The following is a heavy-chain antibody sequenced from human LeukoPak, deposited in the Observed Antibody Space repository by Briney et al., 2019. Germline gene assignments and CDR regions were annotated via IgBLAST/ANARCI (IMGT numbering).Heavy chain of an antibody. D-gene: IGHD6-19*01. CDR3: ARGLAGGDY. Sequence: PGGSLRLSCAASGFTFANYWMSWVRHAPGKGLEWVANIRQDGSEKFYVDSVKGRFTISRDNDKSSLYLQMNSLRGEDTAVYYCARGLAGGDYWGQGTRVTVSS. CDR1: GFTFANYW. J-gene: IGHJ4*02. CDR2: IRQDGSEK. V-gene: IGHV3-7*01.